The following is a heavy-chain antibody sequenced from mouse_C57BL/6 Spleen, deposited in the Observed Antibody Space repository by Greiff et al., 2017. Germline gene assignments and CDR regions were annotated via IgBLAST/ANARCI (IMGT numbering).Heavy chain of an antibody. D-gene: IGHD2-4*01. V-gene: IGHV1-4*01. Sequence: VKLLESGAELARPGASVKMSCKASGYTFTSYTMHWVKQRPGQGLEWIGYINPSSGYTKYNQKFKDKATLTADKSSSTAYMQLSSLASEDSAVYYGAPYDYDVGTWFAYWGQGTLVTVSA. CDR1: GYTFTSYT. CDR2: INPSSGYT. CDR3: APYDYDVGTWFAY. J-gene: IGHJ3*01.